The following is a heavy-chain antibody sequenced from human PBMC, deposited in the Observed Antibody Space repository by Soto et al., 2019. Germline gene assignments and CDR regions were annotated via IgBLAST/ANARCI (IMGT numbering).Heavy chain of an antibody. CDR1: GYMFTNYG. J-gene: IGHJ4*02. V-gene: IGHV1-18*01. CDR2: ISGYNAKT. D-gene: IGHD3-22*01. Sequence: ASVKVSCKASGYMFTNYGINWVRQAPGQGLEWMGWISGYNAKTKYAQKFQGRVSLTTDESTTTAYMELRSLISDDTAIYYCVRDHYYDNSGPLDYWGQGTLVPVSS. CDR3: VRDHYYDNSGPLDY.